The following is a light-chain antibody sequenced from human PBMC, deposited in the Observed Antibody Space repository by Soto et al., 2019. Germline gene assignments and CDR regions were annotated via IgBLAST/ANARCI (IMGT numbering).Light chain of an antibody. J-gene: IGKJ5*01. V-gene: IGKV3-15*01. CDR2: GAS. Sequence: EIVLTQSPATLSVYPGQRATLSCRASQSVSTNLAWYQQKPGQAPRLLISGASTRATGVPARFSGSGSGTDFTLTISSLQSEDFAIFYCQQYYKWPPITFGQGTRLELK. CDR3: QQYYKWPPIT. CDR1: QSVSTN.